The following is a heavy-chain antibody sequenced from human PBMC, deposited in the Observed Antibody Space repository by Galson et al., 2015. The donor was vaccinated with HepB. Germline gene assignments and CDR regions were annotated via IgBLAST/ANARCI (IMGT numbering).Heavy chain of an antibody. CDR1: GYTFTSYG. Sequence: SVKVSCKASGYTFTSYGISWVRQAPGQGLEWMGWISPYNGNTNYAQKFQGRVTMTTDTSTRTAYMEVRSLRADDTAVYYCARDWSGYWGQGTLVTVSS. J-gene: IGHJ4*02. CDR2: ISPYNGNT. CDR3: ARDWSGY. V-gene: IGHV1-18*04. D-gene: IGHD3-10*01.